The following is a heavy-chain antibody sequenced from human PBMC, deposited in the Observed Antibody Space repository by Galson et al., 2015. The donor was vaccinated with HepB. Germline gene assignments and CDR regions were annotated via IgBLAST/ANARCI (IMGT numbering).Heavy chain of an antibody. CDR1: GGTFSSYA. CDR2: IIPIFGIA. CDR3: ARVGGGDIAAAVREDYYYYYGMDV. Sequence: SVKVSCKASGGTFSSYAISWVRQAPGQGLEWMGGIIPIFGIANYAQKFQGRVTITADESTSTAYMELSSLRSEDTAVYYCARVGGGDIAAAVREDYYYYYGMDVWGQGTTVTVSS. J-gene: IGHJ6*02. D-gene: IGHD6-13*01. V-gene: IGHV1-69*13.